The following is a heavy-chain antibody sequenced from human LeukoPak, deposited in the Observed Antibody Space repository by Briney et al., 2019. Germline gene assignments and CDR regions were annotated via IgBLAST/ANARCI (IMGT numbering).Heavy chain of an antibody. CDR2: IWYDGSNK. J-gene: IGHJ4*02. V-gene: IGHV3-33*01. CDR3: ARDMVDGSKSRAGYFDY. CDR1: GFTFRSYG. Sequence: GGSLRLSCAASGFTFRSYGMHWVRQAPGKGLKWVAVIWYDGSNKYYADSVKGRFTISRDNSKNTVYLQMNSLRAEDTAVYYCARDMVDGSKSRAGYFDYWGQGPLVTVSS. D-gene: IGHD3-10*01.